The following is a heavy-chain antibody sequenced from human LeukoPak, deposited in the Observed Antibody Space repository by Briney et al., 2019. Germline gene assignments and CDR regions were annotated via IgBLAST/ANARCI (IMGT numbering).Heavy chain of an antibody. CDR1: GDSVCSNSAA. J-gene: IGHJ6*03. CDR2: TYYRAKWYN. V-gene: IGHV6-1*01. D-gene: IGHD1-7*01. CDR3: ARLELRLVNDYYMDV. Sequence: SQTLSLTCAFSGDSVCSNSAAWNWIRQSPSRGLEWLGWTYYRAKWYNDYAVSVKSRITINPDTSKNQFSLQLNSVTPEDTAVYYCARLELRLVNDYYMDVWGKGTTVTVSS.